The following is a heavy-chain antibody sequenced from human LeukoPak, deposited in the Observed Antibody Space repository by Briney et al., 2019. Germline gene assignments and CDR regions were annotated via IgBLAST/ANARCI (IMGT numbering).Heavy chain of an antibody. D-gene: IGHD3-3*01. V-gene: IGHV4-59*08. Sequence: PSETLSLTCTVSGGSISSYYWSWIRQPPGKGLEWIAYIYYSGSSNYNPSLKNRVTISVDPSKNQFSLKLSSVTAADTAVYYCARIWSGYYLDYWGQGTLVTVSS. J-gene: IGHJ4*02. CDR2: IYYSGSS. CDR3: ARIWSGYYLDY. CDR1: GGSISSYY.